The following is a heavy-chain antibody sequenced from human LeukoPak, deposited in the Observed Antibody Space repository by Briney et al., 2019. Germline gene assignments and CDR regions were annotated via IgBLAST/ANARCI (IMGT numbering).Heavy chain of an antibody. CDR1: GGSMSDYY. Sequence: SETLSLTCTVSGGSMSDYYWSWIRQPPGKGLEWIGYIYYTGSTNYNPSLKSRVTISVDTSKNQFSLKLSSVTAADTALYYCARDYAMTHAFDIWGQGTLVTVSS. CDR3: ARDYAMTHAFDI. D-gene: IGHD2-8*01. J-gene: IGHJ3*02. V-gene: IGHV4-59*01. CDR2: IYYTGST.